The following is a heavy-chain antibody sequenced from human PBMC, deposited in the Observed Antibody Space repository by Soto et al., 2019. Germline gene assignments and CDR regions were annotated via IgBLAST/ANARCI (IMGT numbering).Heavy chain of an antibody. V-gene: IGHV4-31*03. Sequence: SETLSLTCTVSGGSISSGGYYWSWIRQHPGKGLEWIGYIYYSGSTYYNPSLKSRVTISVDTSKNQFSLKLSSVTAADTAVYYCARDRDSWNAFDYWGQGTLVTVSS. D-gene: IGHD1-20*01. CDR1: GGSISSGGYY. J-gene: IGHJ4*02. CDR2: IYYSGST. CDR3: ARDRDSWNAFDY.